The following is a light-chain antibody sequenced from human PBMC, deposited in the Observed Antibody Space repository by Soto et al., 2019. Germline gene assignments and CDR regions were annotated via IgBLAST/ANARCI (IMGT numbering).Light chain of an antibody. CDR2: GAS. CDR1: QSVSSSY. V-gene: IGKV3-20*01. Sequence: EIVLTQSPGTLSLSPGERVTLSCRASQSVSSSYLAWYQHKPGQAPRLLIYGASSRATGIPDRFSGSGSGTSFTLTISRLEHEDSAVYYCQQYGSSPRTFGQGTKVEIK. J-gene: IGKJ1*01. CDR3: QQYGSSPRT.